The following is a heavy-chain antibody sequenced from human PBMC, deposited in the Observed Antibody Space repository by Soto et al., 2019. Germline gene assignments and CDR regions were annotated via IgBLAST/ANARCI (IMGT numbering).Heavy chain of an antibody. Sequence: GGSLRLSCAASGFTFSSYDMTWVRQAPGKGLEWVSDINSNGGKTYYADSVKGRLTISRDNSKNTLYLQMNSLRAENTAVYYCARIYGSSGYSRSIAYDIWGQGTMVTVSS. CDR1: GFTFSSYD. V-gene: IGHV3-23*01. CDR3: ARIYGSSGYSRSIAYDI. CDR2: INSNGGKT. J-gene: IGHJ3*02. D-gene: IGHD3-22*01.